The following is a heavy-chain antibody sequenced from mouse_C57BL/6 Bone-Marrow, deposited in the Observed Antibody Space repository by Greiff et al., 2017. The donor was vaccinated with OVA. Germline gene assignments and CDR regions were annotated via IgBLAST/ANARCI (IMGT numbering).Heavy chain of an antibody. CDR2: IFPGRGST. CDR1: GYTFTSHW. J-gene: IGHJ3*01. V-gene: IGHV1-56*01. Sequence: VQLQQSGPELVRPGASVKISCKAPGYTFTSHWMQWVRQRPGQGLGWIGEIFPGRGSTYYNEKFNGKATLTVDTSSSTAYMQLSSLTSEDSAVDCCAISRRGPAYWGQGTLVTVSA. CDR3: AISRRGPAY. D-gene: IGHD3-3*01.